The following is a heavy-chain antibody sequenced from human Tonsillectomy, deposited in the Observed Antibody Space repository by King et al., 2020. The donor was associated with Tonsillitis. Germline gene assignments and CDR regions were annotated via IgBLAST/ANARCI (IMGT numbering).Heavy chain of an antibody. CDR3: ATPPPFPPGAIGVGLSHYGMDV. V-gene: IGHV4-59*08. CDR2: TYYSGST. J-gene: IGHJ6*02. D-gene: IGHD2-2*02. CDR1: GGSISNYY. Sequence: QLQESGPGLVKPSETLSLTCTVSGGSISNYYWSWIRQPPGKGLEWIGYTYYSGSTNYNPSLRSRVTISVDTSKNQFSLKLSSVTAADTAVYYCATPPPFPPGAIGVGLSHYGMDVWGQGTTVTVSS.